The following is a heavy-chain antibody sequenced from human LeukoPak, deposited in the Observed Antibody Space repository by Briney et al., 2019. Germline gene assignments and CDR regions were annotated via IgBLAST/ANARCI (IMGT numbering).Heavy chain of an antibody. D-gene: IGHD6-13*01. J-gene: IGHJ4*02. CDR3: ARWGEAAAGIYY. CDR1: GGSISSYY. V-gene: IGHV4-59*01. Sequence: SETLSLTSTVSGGSISSYYWSWIRQPPGKGLEWLGYIYYSGSTNYNPSLRSRITISVDTSKHEFSLKLSSVTAAHTAVYYCARWGEAAAGIYYWGQGTLVTVSS. CDR2: IYYSGST.